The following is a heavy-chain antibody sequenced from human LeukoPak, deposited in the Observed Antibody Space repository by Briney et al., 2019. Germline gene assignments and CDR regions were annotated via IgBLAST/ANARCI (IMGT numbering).Heavy chain of an antibody. CDR3: ARDFVDLGSYFDY. CDR2: IGASNGNT. Sequence: ASVKVSCKTSGYTFTSYGISWVRQAPGQGLGRMGWIGASNGNTNYAQKFQGRVTMTTDTSTSTAYMELRSLRSDDTAVYYCARDFVDLGSYFDYWGQGTLVTVSS. J-gene: IGHJ4*02. D-gene: IGHD3-16*01. V-gene: IGHV1-18*01. CDR1: GYTFTSYG.